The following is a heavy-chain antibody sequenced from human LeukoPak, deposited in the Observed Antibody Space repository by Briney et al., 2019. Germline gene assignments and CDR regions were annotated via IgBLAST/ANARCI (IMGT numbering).Heavy chain of an antibody. Sequence: PSETLSLTCTVSGGSISSYYWSWIRQPPGKGLEWIGYIYYSGSTNYNPSLKSRVTISVDTSKNQFSLKLSSVTAADTAVYYCARLDRFSGSYYSQFDYWGQGTLVTVSS. V-gene: IGHV4-59*01. CDR3: ARLDRFSGSYYSQFDY. CDR2: IYYSGST. D-gene: IGHD3-10*01. CDR1: GGSISSYY. J-gene: IGHJ4*02.